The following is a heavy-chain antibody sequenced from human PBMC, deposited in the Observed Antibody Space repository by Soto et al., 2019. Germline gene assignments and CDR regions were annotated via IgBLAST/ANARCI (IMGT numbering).Heavy chain of an antibody. J-gene: IGHJ4*02. CDR3: ARHVYSAMVSYDETEYYFDY. CDR1: GGSISSSSYY. D-gene: IGHD5-18*01. CDR2: IYYSGST. V-gene: IGHV4-39*01. Sequence: PSETLSLTCTVSGGSISSSSYYWGWIRQPPGKGLEWIGSIYYSGSTYYNPSLKSRVTISVDTSKNQFSLKLSSVTAADTAVYYCARHVYSAMVSYDETEYYFDYWGQGTLVTVSS.